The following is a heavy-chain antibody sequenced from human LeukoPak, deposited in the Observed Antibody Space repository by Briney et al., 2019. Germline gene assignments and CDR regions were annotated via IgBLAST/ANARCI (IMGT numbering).Heavy chain of an antibody. Sequence: PGGSLRLSCAASGFTFSSYAMSWVRQAPGKGLEWVSAISGSGDSTYYGDSVKGRFTISRDNSKNTLYLQMNSLRAEDTAVYYCARGSTYYDSSGQVPFDYWGQGTLVTVSS. V-gene: IGHV3-23*01. D-gene: IGHD3-22*01. CDR2: ISGSGDST. CDR1: GFTFSSYA. CDR3: ARGSTYYDSSGQVPFDY. J-gene: IGHJ4*02.